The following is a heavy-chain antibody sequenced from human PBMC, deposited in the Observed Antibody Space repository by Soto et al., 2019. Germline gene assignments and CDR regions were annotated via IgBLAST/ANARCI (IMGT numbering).Heavy chain of an antibody. D-gene: IGHD3-16*02. J-gene: IGHJ4*02. Sequence: QVQFVQSGAEGEKPGASVKVSCKASGYNFNTYALHWVRQAPGQRLEWMGWINAANGNTKYSQNFQGRVSITRDTSATTVFMELSSLRSEDTAVYYWTRSAVRPSGRLIGPFDYWGQGTLVTVSA. CDR1: GYNFNTYA. V-gene: IGHV1-3*01. CDR2: INAANGNT. CDR3: TRSAVRPSGRLIGPFDY.